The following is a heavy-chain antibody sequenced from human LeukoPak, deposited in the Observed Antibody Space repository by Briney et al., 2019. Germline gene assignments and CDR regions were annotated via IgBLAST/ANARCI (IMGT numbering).Heavy chain of an antibody. CDR3: ANQHDPVLRYFDWFH. CDR1: GFTFSSYA. V-gene: IGHV3-23*01. CDR2: ISGSGGST. Sequence: GGSLRLSCAASGFTFSSYAMSWVRQAPGKGLEWVSAISGSGGSTYYADSVKGRFTISRDNSKNTLYLQMNSLRAEDTAVYYCANQHDPVLRYFDWFHWGQGTLVTVSS. J-gene: IGHJ4*02. D-gene: IGHD3-9*01.